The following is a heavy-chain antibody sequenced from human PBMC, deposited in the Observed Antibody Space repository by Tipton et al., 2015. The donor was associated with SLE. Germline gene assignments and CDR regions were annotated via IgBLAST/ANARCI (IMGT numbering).Heavy chain of an antibody. CDR3: TRVDTCPITMVQSDPI. CDR2: ISGSGGST. D-gene: IGHD3-10*01. CDR1: GFTFSSYA. J-gene: IGHJ3*02. Sequence: SLRLSCAASGFTFSSYAMSWVRQAPGKGLEWVSAISGSGGSTYYADSVKGRFTISRDNSKNTLYLQMNSLRAEDTAVYFCTRVDTCPITMVQSDPIWGQGTMVTVSS. V-gene: IGHV3-23*01.